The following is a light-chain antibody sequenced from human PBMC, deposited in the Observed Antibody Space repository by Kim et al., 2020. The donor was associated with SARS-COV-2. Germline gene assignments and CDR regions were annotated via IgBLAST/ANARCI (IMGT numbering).Light chain of an antibody. CDR1: NSNIGSNT. Sequence: ELTQPPSASGTPGQRVTISCSGTNSNIGSNTVNWYQQFPGRAPKLLIYGNNQRPSGVPDRFSGSKSGTSASLAISGLQSEDEADYYCAAWDDSLNGVFGGGTKVTVL. V-gene: IGLV1-44*01. J-gene: IGLJ3*02. CDR3: AAWDDSLNGV. CDR2: GNN.